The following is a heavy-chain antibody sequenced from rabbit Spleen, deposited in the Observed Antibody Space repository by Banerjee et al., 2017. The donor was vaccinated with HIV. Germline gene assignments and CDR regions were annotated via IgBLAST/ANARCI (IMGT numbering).Heavy chain of an antibody. J-gene: IGHJ4*01. D-gene: IGHD1-1*01. CDR2: IYTGSGAT. V-gene: IGHV1S45*01. Sequence: QQQLVESGGGLVKPGASLTLTCKASGVSLSSSHWIFWVRQAPGKGLEWIASIYTGSGATYYANWAKGRFTVSKASSTTVDLKLTSLTAADTATYFCARYINWANRALNLWGPGTLVTVS. CDR1: GVSLSSSHW. CDR3: ARYINWANRALNL.